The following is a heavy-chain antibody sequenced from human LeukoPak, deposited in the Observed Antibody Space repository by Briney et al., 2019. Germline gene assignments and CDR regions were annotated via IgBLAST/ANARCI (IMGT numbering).Heavy chain of an antibody. J-gene: IGHJ5*02. CDR3: ARGAHCSSTSCFHVGWFDP. CDR1: GFTFSSYE. Sequence: GGSLRLSCAASGFTFSSYEMNWVRQAPGKGLEWVAVTSYDGSNKYYADSVKGRFTISRDNSKNTLYLQMNSLRAEDTAVYYCARGAHCSSTSCFHVGWFDPWGQGTLVTVSS. V-gene: IGHV3-30-3*01. D-gene: IGHD2-2*01. CDR2: TSYDGSNK.